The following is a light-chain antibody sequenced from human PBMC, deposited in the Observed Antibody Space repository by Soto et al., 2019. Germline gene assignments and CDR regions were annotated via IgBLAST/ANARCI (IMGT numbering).Light chain of an antibody. Sequence: EIVLTQSPGTRSLSPGERAALSCRASQSVSSTYLAWYQQIPGQAPRLLIYSASSRASGIPDRFSGSGSGTDFTLPISGLEPEDFAVYFCQQYGRSPTFGQGTKVEIK. CDR3: QQYGRSPT. CDR1: QSVSSTY. CDR2: SAS. J-gene: IGKJ1*01. V-gene: IGKV3-20*01.